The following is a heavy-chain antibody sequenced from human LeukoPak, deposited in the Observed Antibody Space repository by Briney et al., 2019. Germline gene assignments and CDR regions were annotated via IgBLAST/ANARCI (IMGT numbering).Heavy chain of an antibody. CDR2: INHSGST. J-gene: IGHJ6*02. V-gene: IGHV4-39*07. D-gene: IGHD6-13*01. CDR3: ARPGYSNLYYYYGMDV. Sequence: PSETLSLTCTVSGGSISSSSYYWGWIRQPPGKGLEWIGEINHSGSTNYNPSLKSRVTISVDTSKNQFSLKLSSVTAADTAVYYCARPGYSNLYYYYGMDVWGQGTTVTVSS. CDR1: GGSISSSSYY.